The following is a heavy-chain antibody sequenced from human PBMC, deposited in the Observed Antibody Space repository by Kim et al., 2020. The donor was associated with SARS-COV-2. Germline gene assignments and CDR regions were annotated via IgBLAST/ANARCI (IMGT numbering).Heavy chain of an antibody. CDR2: ISSSSSYI. D-gene: IGHD2-15*01. CDR1: GFTFSSYS. V-gene: IGHV3-21*01. Sequence: GGSLRLSCAASGFTFSSYSINWVRQAPGKGLEWVSCISSSSSYIYYADSVKGRFTISRDNAKNSLYLQMNSLRAEDTAVYYCARDGTDCSGGSCRYYFEYWGQGTLVTVSS. J-gene: IGHJ4*02. CDR3: ARDGTDCSGGSCRYYFEY.